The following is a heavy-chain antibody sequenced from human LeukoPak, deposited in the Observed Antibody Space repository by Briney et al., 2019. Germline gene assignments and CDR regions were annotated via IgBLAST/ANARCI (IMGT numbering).Heavy chain of an antibody. CDR2: INPNSGGT. V-gene: IGHV1-2*02. D-gene: IGHD6-13*01. Sequence: ASVKVSCKASGYTFTGYYMHWVRQAPGQGLEWMGWINPNSGGTNYAQKFQGRVTMTRDTSISTAYMGLSRLRSDDTAVYYCARELWLRSKAAAGSGGFDPWGQGTLVTVSS. J-gene: IGHJ5*02. CDR1: GYTFTGYY. CDR3: ARELWLRSKAAAGSGGFDP.